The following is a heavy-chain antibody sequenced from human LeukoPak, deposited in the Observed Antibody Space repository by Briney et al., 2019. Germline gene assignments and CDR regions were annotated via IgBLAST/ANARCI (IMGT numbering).Heavy chain of an antibody. D-gene: IGHD3-22*01. J-gene: IGHJ2*01. V-gene: IGHV3-48*03. Sequence: GGSLRLSCAASGFTFSRYAMNWVRQAPGKGLEWVSYISSSGSTIYYADSVKGRFTISRDNAKNSLYLQMNSLRAEDTAVYYCAATYYYDSSGCSYWYFDLWGRGTLVTVSS. CDR1: GFTFSRYA. CDR2: ISSSGSTI. CDR3: AATYYYDSSGCSYWYFDL.